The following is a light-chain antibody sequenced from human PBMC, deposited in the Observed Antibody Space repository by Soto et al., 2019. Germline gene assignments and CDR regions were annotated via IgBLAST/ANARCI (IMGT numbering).Light chain of an antibody. V-gene: IGLV7-46*01. CDR2: DTS. CDR3: LLPFNGADA. Sequence: AVVTQEPSLTVSPGETDTLTCASSTGTVTSAQSPFWFQQNPGQAPKPLIYDTSNKHSWTPARFSGSLLGGKAALTLSGAQPDYEAHYYCLLPFNGADAFGTGTRSPS. CDR1: TGTVTSAQS. J-gene: IGLJ1*01.